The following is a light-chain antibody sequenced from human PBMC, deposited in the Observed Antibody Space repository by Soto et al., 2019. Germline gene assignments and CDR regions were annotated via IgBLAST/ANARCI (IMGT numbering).Light chain of an antibody. V-gene: IGLV4-69*01. Sequence: QPVLTQSPSASASLGASVKLTCTLSSGHSSYAIAWHLQQPERGPRYLMKLNSDGSHSKGDGIPDRFSGSSSGAERYLTISSLQSEDEADYCCQTWGTGIHVFGGGTKLTVL. CDR2: LNSDGSH. CDR3: QTWGTGIHV. CDR1: SGHSSYA. J-gene: IGLJ2*01.